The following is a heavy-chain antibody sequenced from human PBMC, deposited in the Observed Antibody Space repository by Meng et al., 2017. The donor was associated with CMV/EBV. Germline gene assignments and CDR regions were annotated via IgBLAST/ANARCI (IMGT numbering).Heavy chain of an antibody. D-gene: IGHD3-10*01. J-gene: IGHJ4*02. CDR1: GFTVSSNY. Sequence: ETLSLTCAASGFTVSSNYMSWVRQAPGKGLEWVSAISGSGGSTYYADSVKGRFTISRDNSKNTLYLQMNSLRAEDTAVYYCAKDHPYYYGSGSYSGGYYFDYWGQGTLVTVSS. CDR2: ISGSGGST. CDR3: AKDHPYYYGSGSYSGGYYFDY. V-gene: IGHV3-23*01.